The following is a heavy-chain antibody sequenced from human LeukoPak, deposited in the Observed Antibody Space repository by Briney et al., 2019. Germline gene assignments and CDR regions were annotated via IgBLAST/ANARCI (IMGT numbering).Heavy chain of an antibody. J-gene: IGHJ6*03. Sequence: GGSLRLSCAASGFTFSRYWMTWVRQAPGKGLEWVANIKQDGSEKYYVDSVKGRFTISRDNAKNSLYLQMNSLRAEDTAVYNCAREKEGYCSRTSCYLDYYYYYMDVWGKGTTVTISS. CDR1: GFTFSRYW. CDR3: AREKEGYCSRTSCYLDYYYYYMDV. CDR2: IKQDGSEK. V-gene: IGHV3-7*01. D-gene: IGHD2-2*01.